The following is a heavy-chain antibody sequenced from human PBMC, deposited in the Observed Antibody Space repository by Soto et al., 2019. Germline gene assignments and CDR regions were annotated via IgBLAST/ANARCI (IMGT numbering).Heavy chain of an antibody. CDR1: GFTFSSYA. J-gene: IGHJ4*02. CDR2: ISCDGSNK. Sequence: QVQLVESGGGVVQPGRSLRLSCAASGFTFSSYAMHWVRQAPGKGLEWVAVISCDGSNKYYADSVKGRFTISRDNSKNTLYLQMNSLRAEDTAVYYCASAPTTVVTPYYFDYWGQGTLVTVSS. CDR3: ASAPTTVVTPYYFDY. D-gene: IGHD4-17*01. V-gene: IGHV3-30-3*01.